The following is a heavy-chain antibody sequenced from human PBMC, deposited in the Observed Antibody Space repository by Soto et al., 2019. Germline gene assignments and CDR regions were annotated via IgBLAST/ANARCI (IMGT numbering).Heavy chain of an antibody. V-gene: IGHV4-59*01. J-gene: IGHJ5*02. D-gene: IGHD3-10*01. CDR1: GGSISSYY. Sequence: SETLSLTCTVSGGSISSYYLSWIRQPPGKGLEWIGYIYYSGSTNYNPSLKSRVTISVDTSKNQLSLKLSSVTAADTAVYYCARPLSHLSRGPVYHWGQGTLVTVSS. CDR2: IYYSGST. CDR3: ARPLSHLSRGPVYH.